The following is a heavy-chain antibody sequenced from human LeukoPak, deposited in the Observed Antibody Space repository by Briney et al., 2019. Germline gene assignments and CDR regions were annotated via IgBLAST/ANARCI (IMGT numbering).Heavy chain of an antibody. V-gene: IGHV3-30*18. Sequence: GRSLRLSCAASGFTFSTDGMHWVRQAPGKGLEWVAVISYDGSNRYYADSVKGRFTISRDNSKNTQYLQMNSLRAEDTDVYYSAKYWNPGCSYGYYFDYWGQGILVTVAS. CDR2: ISYDGSNR. J-gene: IGHJ4*02. CDR1: GFTFSTDG. CDR3: AKYWNPGCSYGYYFDY. D-gene: IGHD5-18*01.